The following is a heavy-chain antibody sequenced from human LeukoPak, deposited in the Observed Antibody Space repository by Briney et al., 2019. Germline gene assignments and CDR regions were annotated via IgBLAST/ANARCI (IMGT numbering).Heavy chain of an antibody. CDR2: VFSSGTT. CDR1: GGSISGGSYY. D-gene: IGHD2-15*01. CDR3: ARSGATLFAVLGN. Sequence: SETLSLTCTVSGGSISGGSYYWGWIRQPPGKGLEWIAYVFSSGTTYYNPSLKSRITMSVDTSKNQFSLRLTSVTAADTAVYYCARSGATLFAVLGNWGQGTLVTVSP. J-gene: IGHJ4*02. V-gene: IGHV4-39*01.